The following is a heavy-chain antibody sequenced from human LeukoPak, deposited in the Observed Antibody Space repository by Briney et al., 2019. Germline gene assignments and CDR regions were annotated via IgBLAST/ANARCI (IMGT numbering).Heavy chain of an antibody. CDR3: AMTYGSGSYYARGMDV. J-gene: IGHJ6*04. D-gene: IGHD3-10*01. V-gene: IGHV4-59*11. CDR2: IYCSGST. CDR1: GGSISSHY. Sequence: SETLSLTCTVSGGSISSHYWSWIRQPPGKGLEWIGYIYCSGSTNYNPSLKSRVTISVDTSKNQFSLKLSSVTAADTAVYYCAMTYGSGSYYARGMDVWGKGTTVTVSS.